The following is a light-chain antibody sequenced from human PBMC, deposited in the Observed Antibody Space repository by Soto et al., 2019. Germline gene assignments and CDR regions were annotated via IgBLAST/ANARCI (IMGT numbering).Light chain of an antibody. V-gene: IGLV1-47*01. CDR1: SSNIGSHS. CDR3: AAWDNSVSGWV. J-gene: IGLJ3*02. Sequence: QSVLTQPPSASGTPGQRVTISCSGSSSNIGSHSVYWFQQLPGTAPKVLIYRSNQRPSGVPDRLSGSQSGTAASLAISGRRSEDEADYYCAAWDNSVSGWVFGGGTKLTV. CDR2: RSN.